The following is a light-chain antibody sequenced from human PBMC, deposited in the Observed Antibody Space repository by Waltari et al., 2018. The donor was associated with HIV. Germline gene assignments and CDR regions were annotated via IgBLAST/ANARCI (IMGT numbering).Light chain of an antibody. CDR3: GTWDDSLGAVV. J-gene: IGLJ2*01. Sequence: QSVLTQPPSVSAAPGQPIPLPRSRTSSNIGPNYVSWYHQVPGTTPKLLIYETSKRPSGIPDRFSGSKSGTSATLGITGVQTADEADYYCGTWDDSLGAVVFGGGTRVTV. CDR1: SSNIGPNY. V-gene: IGLV1-51*02. CDR2: ETS.